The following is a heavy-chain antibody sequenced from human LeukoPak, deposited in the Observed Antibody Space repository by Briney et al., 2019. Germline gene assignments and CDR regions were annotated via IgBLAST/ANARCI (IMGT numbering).Heavy chain of an antibody. V-gene: IGHV3-48*03. CDR2: ISSSGDII. CDR1: GFSLTTYE. D-gene: IGHD1-26*01. CDR3: ARDRRVGATWSVGAFDI. J-gene: IGHJ3*02. Sequence: PGGSLRLSCAASGFSLTTYEMNWVRQAPGKGMEGVSYISSSGDIIYYADSVKGRFTISRDNAKNSLSLQINSLRAEDTAIYYSARDRRVGATWSVGAFDIWGQGTTVTVSS.